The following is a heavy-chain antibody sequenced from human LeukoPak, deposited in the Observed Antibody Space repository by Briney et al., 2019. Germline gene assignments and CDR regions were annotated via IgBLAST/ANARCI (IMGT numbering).Heavy chain of an antibody. CDR2: IYYSGST. V-gene: IGHV4-59*01. D-gene: IGHD1-1*01. J-gene: IGHJ3*02. Sequence: PSETLSLTCTVSGDSISTYYWSWIRQPPGKGLEWMGYIYYSGSTKYNPSLRSRVTISVDTSRSQISLRLSSVTAADTAVYYCVRLQPNTGEWAFDIWGQGTMVSVSS. CDR3: VRLQPNTGEWAFDI. CDR1: GDSISTYY.